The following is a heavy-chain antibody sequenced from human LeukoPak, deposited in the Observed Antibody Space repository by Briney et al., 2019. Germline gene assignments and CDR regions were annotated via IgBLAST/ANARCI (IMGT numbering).Heavy chain of an antibody. Sequence: SAGSLRLSCAASGFTFSSYTMNWVRQAPGKGLEWVSSISSSSTYIYYADSVKGRFTISRDNAKNSLYLQMNSLRAEDTAVYHCARVGSWDTFDVWGQGTMVTVSS. J-gene: IGHJ3*01. CDR3: ARVGSWDTFDV. CDR1: GFTFSSYT. CDR2: ISSSSTYI. V-gene: IGHV3-21*01. D-gene: IGHD3-10*01.